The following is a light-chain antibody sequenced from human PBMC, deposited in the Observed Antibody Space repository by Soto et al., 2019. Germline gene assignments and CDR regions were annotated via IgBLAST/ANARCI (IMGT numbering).Light chain of an antibody. V-gene: IGKV1-5*01. CDR2: DAS. CDR3: QQYDDYPLT. Sequence: DIQMTQSPSTLSASVGDSVTITCRASQSIKNWLAWYQQKPGTAPKFLIYDASTLESGVPSRLRGSGYGTEFTLTISSLKDDDFATYFCQQYDDYPLTFGGGTRLEIK. J-gene: IGKJ5*01. CDR1: QSIKNW.